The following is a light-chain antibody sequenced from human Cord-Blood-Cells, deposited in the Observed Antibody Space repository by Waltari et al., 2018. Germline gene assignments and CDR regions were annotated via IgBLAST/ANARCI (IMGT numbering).Light chain of an antibody. J-gene: IGKJ1*01. V-gene: IGKV1-5*03. CDR1: QSISSW. CDR3: QQYNSHPWT. CDR2: KAS. Sequence: DIQMTQSPSTLSASVGDRVTITCRARQSISSWLAWYQQKPGKAPKLLIYKASSLESGFPSRFSGSGSGREFTLTISSLQPDDFATYYCQQYNSHPWTFGQGTEVEIK.